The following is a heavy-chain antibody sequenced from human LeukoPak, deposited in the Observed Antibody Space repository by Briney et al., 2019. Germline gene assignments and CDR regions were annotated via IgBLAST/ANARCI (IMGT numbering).Heavy chain of an antibody. D-gene: IGHD2-15*01. CDR3: ATDLSVCSGGSCQDY. J-gene: IGHJ4*02. Sequence: SVKVSRKASGGTFSSYTISWVRQAPGQGLEWMGRIIPILGIANYAQKFQGRVTITADKSTSTAYMELSNLRSEDTAVYYCATDLSVCSGGSCQDYWGQGTLVTVSS. CDR1: GGTFSSYT. CDR2: IIPILGIA. V-gene: IGHV1-69*04.